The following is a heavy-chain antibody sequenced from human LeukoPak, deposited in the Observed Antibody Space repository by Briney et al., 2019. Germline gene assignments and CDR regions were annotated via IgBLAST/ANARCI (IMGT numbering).Heavy chain of an antibody. D-gene: IGHD3-22*01. V-gene: IGHV1-69*13. Sequence: SVKVSCKASGGTFSSYAISWVRRAPGQGLEWMGGIIPIFGTANYAQKFQGRVTITADESTSTAYMELSSLRSEDTAVYYCARDRFNYYYDSSGYRDAFDIWGQGTMVTVSS. CDR3: ARDRFNYYYDSSGYRDAFDI. CDR1: GGTFSSYA. J-gene: IGHJ3*02. CDR2: IIPIFGTA.